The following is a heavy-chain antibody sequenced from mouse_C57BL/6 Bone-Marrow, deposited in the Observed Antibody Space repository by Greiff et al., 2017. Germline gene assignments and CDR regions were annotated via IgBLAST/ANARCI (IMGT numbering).Heavy chain of an antibody. CDR3: ARRWDAMDD. D-gene: IGHD2-3*01. J-gene: IGHJ4*01. Sequence: QVQLQQPGAELVMPGASVKLSCKASVYTFTSSWLHWVKQRPGPGLAWIGEIDPSDSSTNYNQKFKGKSTLPVDKSSSTAYMQLSSLTSEDSAVYYCARRWDAMDDWAQGTSVTGSS. V-gene: IGHV1-69*01. CDR1: VYTFTSSW. CDR2: IDPSDSST.